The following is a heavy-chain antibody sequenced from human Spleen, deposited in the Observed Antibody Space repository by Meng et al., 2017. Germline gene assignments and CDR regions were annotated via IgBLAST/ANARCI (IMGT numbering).Heavy chain of an antibody. D-gene: IGHD4-17*01. V-gene: IGHV2-5*02. J-gene: IGHJ4*02. CDR2: IYWDDDK. CDR1: GFSLTTNGVG. CDR3: AHRRKFNSYWSYGDFGY. Sequence: SGPTLVKPTQTLTLTCTFSGFSLTTNGVGVGWIRQPPGEALEWLALIYWDDDKRYSPSLKSRLTITKDTSKNQVVLTMTNVDPVDTATYFCAHRRKFNSYWSYGDFGYWGQGTRVTVSS.